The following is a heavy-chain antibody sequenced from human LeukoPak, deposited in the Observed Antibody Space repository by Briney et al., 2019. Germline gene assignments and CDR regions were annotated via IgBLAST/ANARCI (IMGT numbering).Heavy chain of an antibody. CDR3: ARGRVVPAASNWFDP. D-gene: IGHD2-2*01. V-gene: IGHV1-18*01. J-gene: IGHJ5*02. Sequence: GASVKVSCTASGYTFTSYGISWVRQAPGQGLEWMGWISAYNGNTNYAQKLQGRVTMTTDTSTSTAYMELRSLRSDDTAVYYCARGRVVPAASNWFDPWGQGTLVTVSS. CDR1: GYTFTSYG. CDR2: ISAYNGNT.